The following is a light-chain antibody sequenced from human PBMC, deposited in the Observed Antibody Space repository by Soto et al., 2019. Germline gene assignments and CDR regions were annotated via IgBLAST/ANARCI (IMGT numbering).Light chain of an antibody. CDR1: QSVNSY. Sequence: EIVLTQSPGTLSLSPGERATLSCRASQSVNSYLAWYQHKPGQAPRLLIYDASNRATGIPDRFSGSGSGTDFTLTISSLEPEDFAAYYCQQRSNWPRTFGQGTKVGIK. CDR2: DAS. CDR3: QQRSNWPRT. J-gene: IGKJ1*01. V-gene: IGKV3-11*01.